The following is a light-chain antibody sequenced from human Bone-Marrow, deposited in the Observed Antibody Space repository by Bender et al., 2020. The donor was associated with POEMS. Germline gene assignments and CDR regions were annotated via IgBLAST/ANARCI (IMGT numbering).Light chain of an antibody. V-gene: IGLV3-21*02. CDR3: QLWESRSDRWV. Sequence: SDVLTQPPSVSVAPGQTAKISCGGNNIGRNSVHWYQQKPGQAPVLVVYDDSYRPSGIPERFSGSNSGNTATLTINRVEAGDEADYYCQLWESRSDRWVFGGGTKLTVL. CDR2: DDS. CDR1: NIGRNS. J-gene: IGLJ3*02.